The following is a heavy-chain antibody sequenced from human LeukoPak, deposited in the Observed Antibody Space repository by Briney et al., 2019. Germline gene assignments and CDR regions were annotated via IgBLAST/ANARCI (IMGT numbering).Heavy chain of an antibody. D-gene: IGHD3-10*01. Sequence: SETLSLTCTVSGGSISSYYWSWIRQPPGKGLEWIGEIYHSGSTNYNPSLKSRVTISVDKSKNQFSLKLSSVTAADTAVYYCAAGSGSYQLEFDYWGQGTLVTVSS. V-gene: IGHV4-59*12. CDR3: AAGSGSYQLEFDY. J-gene: IGHJ4*02. CDR2: IYHSGST. CDR1: GGSISSYY.